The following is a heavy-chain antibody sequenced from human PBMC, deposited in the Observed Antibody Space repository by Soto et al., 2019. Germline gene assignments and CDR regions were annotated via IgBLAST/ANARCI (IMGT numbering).Heavy chain of an antibody. CDR3: VGITIFGVAPFDP. Sequence: SETLSLTCTVSGGSISSSSYYWGWIRQPPGKGLEWIGSIYYSGSTYYNPSLKSRVTISVDTSKNQFSLKLSSVTAAGTAVYYCVGITIFGVAPFDPWGQGTLVTVSS. J-gene: IGHJ5*02. D-gene: IGHD3-3*01. V-gene: IGHV4-39*01. CDR2: IYYSGST. CDR1: GGSISSSSYY.